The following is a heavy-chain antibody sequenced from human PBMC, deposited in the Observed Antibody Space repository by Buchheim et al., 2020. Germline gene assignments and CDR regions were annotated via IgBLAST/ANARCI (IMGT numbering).Heavy chain of an antibody. CDR2: LSQDGSGK. CDR1: GFTFSVYW. D-gene: IGHD3-22*01. Sequence: EVQLVESGGGLVQPGGSLRLSCAASGFTFSVYWMSWVRQAPGKGLEWVANLSQDGSGKYYVDSVKGRFTISRDNAKNSLFLGMNSLRADDTGVYYCVRDGDAGYYQVPHWGQGTL. J-gene: IGHJ4*02. CDR3: VRDGDAGYYQVPH. V-gene: IGHV3-7*01.